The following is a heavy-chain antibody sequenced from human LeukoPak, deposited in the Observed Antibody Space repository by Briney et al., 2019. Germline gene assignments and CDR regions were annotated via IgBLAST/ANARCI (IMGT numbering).Heavy chain of an antibody. V-gene: IGHV2-70*11. Sequence: SGPTLVNPTQTLTLTCTFSGFSLSTSGTCVSWIRQPPGKALEWLARIDWDDDKYYSTSLKTRLTISKDTSKNQVVLTMTNMDPVDTATYYCARIPYGGNKKYYFDYWGQGTLVTVSS. CDR3: ARIPYGGNKKYYFDY. CDR2: IDWDDDK. D-gene: IGHD4-23*01. CDR1: GFSLSTSGTC. J-gene: IGHJ4*02.